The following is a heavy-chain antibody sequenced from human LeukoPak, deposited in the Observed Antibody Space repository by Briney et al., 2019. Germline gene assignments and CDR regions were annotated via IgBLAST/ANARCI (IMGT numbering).Heavy chain of an antibody. J-gene: IGHJ4*02. D-gene: IGHD4-11*01. CDR3: AKLGHDYSNYSFDY. Sequence: GGSLRLSCAVSGFTFSSYGMHWVRQAPVKGLEWVAVISYDGSNKYYADSVKGRFTISRDNSKNTLYLQMNSLRAEDTAVYYCAKLGHDYSNYSFDYWGQGTLVTVSS. CDR1: GFTFSSYG. V-gene: IGHV3-30*18. CDR2: ISYDGSNK.